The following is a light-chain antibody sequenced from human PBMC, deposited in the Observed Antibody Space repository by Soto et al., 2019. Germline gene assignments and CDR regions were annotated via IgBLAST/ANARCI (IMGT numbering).Light chain of an antibody. V-gene: IGKV3-20*01. CDR2: ATS. CDR1: QSVSNTY. J-gene: IGKJ2*01. Sequence: EIGLPLYSENLSLSPGERATLSCRASQSVSNTYLAWYQQKPDQSPRLLIYATSTRAAGIPDRFRGSGSGTDFTLTISRLEPDDVAVYYCQQYDTSPPMYTLGQGTKVDIK. CDR3: QQYDTSPPMYT.